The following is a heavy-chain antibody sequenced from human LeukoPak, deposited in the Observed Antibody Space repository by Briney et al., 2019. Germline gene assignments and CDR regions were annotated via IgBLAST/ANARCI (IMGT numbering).Heavy chain of an antibody. CDR3: ARVPDYAFDI. V-gene: IGHV3-48*03. J-gene: IGHJ3*02. CDR1: GFTFSSYE. CDR2: ISSSGSTI. Sequence: PGGSLRLSCAASGFTFSSYEMNWVRQAPGKGLEWVSYISSSGSTIYYADSVKGRFTISRDNAKNSLYLQMNSLRAEDTAVYYCARVPDYAFDIWGQGTMVTVSS.